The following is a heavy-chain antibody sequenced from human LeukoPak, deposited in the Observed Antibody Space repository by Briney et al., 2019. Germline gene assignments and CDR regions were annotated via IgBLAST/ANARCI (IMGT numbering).Heavy chain of an antibody. D-gene: IGHD3-3*01. CDR2: IFPSGGEI. CDR1: GFTFSTFA. CDR3: ARDRSGDDDFWSGYYTNYFDP. Sequence: GGSLRLSCAASGFTFSTFAMIWVRQPPGKGLEWVSSIFPSGGEIHYADSVRGRFTISRDNSKSLLSLQMNSLRAEDTAVYCARDRSGDDDFWSGYYTNYFDPWGQGTLVTVSS. J-gene: IGHJ5*02. V-gene: IGHV3-23*01.